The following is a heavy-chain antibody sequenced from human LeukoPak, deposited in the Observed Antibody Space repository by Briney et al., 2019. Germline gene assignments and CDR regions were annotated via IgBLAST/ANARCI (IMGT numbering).Heavy chain of an antibody. CDR1: GYSISSGYY. V-gene: IGHV4-38-2*01. Sequence: SETLSLTCAVSGYSISSGYYWGWIRQPPGKGLEWIGSIYHSGSTYYNPSLKSRVTISVDMSKNQFSLKLSSVTAADTAVYYCASPSMGIGGAIDYWGQGTLVTVSS. D-gene: IGHD1-26*01. CDR3: ASPSMGIGGAIDY. CDR2: IYHSGST. J-gene: IGHJ4*02.